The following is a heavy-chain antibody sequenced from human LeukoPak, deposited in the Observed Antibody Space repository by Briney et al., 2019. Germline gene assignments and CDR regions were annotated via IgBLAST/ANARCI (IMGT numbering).Heavy chain of an antibody. V-gene: IGHV1-8*03. Sequence: GASVKVSCKASGYTFSSYDINWVRQATGQGLEWMGWMNPNSGDTGYAQKFQGRVTITRSTSISTAYMELSSLRSEDTAVYFCARARVSIAYYFDYWGQGTLVTVSS. CDR2: MNPNSGDT. CDR1: GYTFSSYD. CDR3: ARARVSIAYYFDY. D-gene: IGHD3-22*01. J-gene: IGHJ4*02.